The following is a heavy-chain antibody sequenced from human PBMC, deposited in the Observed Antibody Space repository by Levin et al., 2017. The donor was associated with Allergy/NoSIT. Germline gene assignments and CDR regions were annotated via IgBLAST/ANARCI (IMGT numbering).Heavy chain of an antibody. J-gene: IGHJ3*02. V-gene: IGHV2-5*02. CDR3: AHRLGYSSGWGPAVDAFDI. Sequence: ESGPTLVKPTQTLTLTCTFSGFSLSTSGVGVGWIRQPPGKALEWLALIYWDDDKRYSPSLKSRLTITKDTSKNQVVLTMTNMDPVDTATYYCAHRLGYSSGWGPAVDAFDIWGQGTMVTVSS. CDR1: GFSLSTSGVG. D-gene: IGHD6-19*01. CDR2: IYWDDDK.